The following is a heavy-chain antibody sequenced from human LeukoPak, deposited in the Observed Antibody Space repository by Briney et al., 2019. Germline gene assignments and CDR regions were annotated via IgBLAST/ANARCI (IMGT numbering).Heavy chain of an antibody. Sequence: ASVKVSCKASGYTFTSYGISWVRQAPGQGLEWMGWISAYNGNTNYAQKLQGRVTMTTDTSTSTAYMEPRSLRSDDTAVYYCARDVVVVADSYYYYGMDVWGQGTTVTVSS. CDR2: ISAYNGNT. D-gene: IGHD2-15*01. J-gene: IGHJ6*02. CDR1: GYTFTSYG. CDR3: ARDVVVVADSYYYYGMDV. V-gene: IGHV1-18*01.